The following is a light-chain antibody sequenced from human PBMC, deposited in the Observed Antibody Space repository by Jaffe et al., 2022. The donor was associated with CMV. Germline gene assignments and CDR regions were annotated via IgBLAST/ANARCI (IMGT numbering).Light chain of an antibody. J-gene: IGLJ2*01. CDR1: SSNIGNNY. V-gene: IGLV1-51*01. CDR2: DND. CDR3: ATWDGSLSNVL. Sequence: QSVLTQPPSVSAAPGQKVTISCSGSSSNIGNNYVSWYQQLPGTAPKLLIFDNDKRPSGIPDRFSASKSGTSATLAITGLQTGDEADYYCATWDGSLSNVLFGGGTKLTVL.